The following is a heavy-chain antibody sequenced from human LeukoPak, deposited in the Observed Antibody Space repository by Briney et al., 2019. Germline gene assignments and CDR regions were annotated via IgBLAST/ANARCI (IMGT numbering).Heavy chain of an antibody. J-gene: IGHJ5*02. CDR1: GGSISSGSYY. Sequence: SETLSLTCTVSGGSISSGSYYWSWIRQPAGKGLEWIGRIYTSGSTNYNPSLKSRVTISVDTSKNQFSLKLSSVTAADTAVYYCARDSGPYGYYGWVDPWGQGTLVTVSS. V-gene: IGHV4-61*02. CDR3: ARDSGPYGYYGWVDP. D-gene: IGHD4-17*01. CDR2: IYTSGST.